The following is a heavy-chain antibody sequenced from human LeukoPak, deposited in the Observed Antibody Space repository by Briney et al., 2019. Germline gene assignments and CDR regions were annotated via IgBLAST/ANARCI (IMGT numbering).Heavy chain of an antibody. Sequence: PGGSLRLSCAACGFTFSSYDMHWVRQATGKGLEWVSAIGTAGDTYYPGSVKGQFTISRENAKNSLYLQMNSLRAEDTAVYYCARDLRTDYGDYYYYGMDVWGQGTTVTVSS. J-gene: IGHJ6*02. CDR2: IGTAGDT. V-gene: IGHV3-13*03. CDR1: GFTFSSYD. D-gene: IGHD4-17*01. CDR3: ARDLRTDYGDYYYYGMDV.